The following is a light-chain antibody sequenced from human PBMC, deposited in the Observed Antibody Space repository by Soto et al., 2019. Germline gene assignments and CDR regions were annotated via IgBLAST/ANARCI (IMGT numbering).Light chain of an antibody. CDR1: QSVLYSSNNKNY. Sequence: DIVMTQSPDSLAVSLGERATINCKSSQSVLYSSNNKNYLAWYQQKPGQPPKLLIYWSSTLESGVPDRFSGSGSGTDFALTISSLQAEDVAVYYCQQYYGTPPYTFGQGTKLEIK. CDR3: QQYYGTPPYT. CDR2: WSS. J-gene: IGKJ2*01. V-gene: IGKV4-1*01.